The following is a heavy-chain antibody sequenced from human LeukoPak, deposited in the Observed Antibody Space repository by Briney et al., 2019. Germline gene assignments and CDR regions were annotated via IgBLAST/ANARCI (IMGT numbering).Heavy chain of an antibody. CDR1: GFTFSSYA. V-gene: IGHV3-30-3*01. CDR2: ISYDGSNK. CDR3: ARSNNDFWSGYYGV. J-gene: IGHJ4*02. Sequence: GGSLRLSCAASGFTFSSYAMHWVRQAPGKGLEWVAVISYDGSNKYYADSVKGRFTISRDNAKNSLYLQMNSLRAEDTAVYYCARSNNDFWSGYYGVWGQGTLVTVSS. D-gene: IGHD3-3*01.